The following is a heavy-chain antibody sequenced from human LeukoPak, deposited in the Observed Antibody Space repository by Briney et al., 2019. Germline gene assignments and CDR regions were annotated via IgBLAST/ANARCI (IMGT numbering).Heavy chain of an antibody. CDR1: GFTFSSYW. V-gene: IGHV3-74*01. D-gene: IGHD5-18*01. CDR3: ARVVDTHFDY. Sequence: GGSLRLSCAASGFTFSSYWMHSVRQAPGKGLVWVSRIKSDGGTTTFADSVKGRFTISRDNAKNTLYLQMNSLRAEDTAVYYCARVVDTHFDYWGQGTLVTVSS. J-gene: IGHJ4*02. CDR2: IKSDGGTT.